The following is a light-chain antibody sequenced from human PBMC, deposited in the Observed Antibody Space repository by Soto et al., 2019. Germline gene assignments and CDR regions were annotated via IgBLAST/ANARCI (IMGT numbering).Light chain of an antibody. CDR1: QTVSSS. CDR3: QQYGGSPRT. Sequence: EIVLTQSPDTLSLSPGERATLSCRASQTVSSSLAWYQQKPGQAPRLLISGASSRAADIPDRFSGSGSGTDFTLTINRLEPEDFAVYYCQQYGGSPRTFGQGTNVDI. CDR2: GAS. V-gene: IGKV3-20*01. J-gene: IGKJ1*01.